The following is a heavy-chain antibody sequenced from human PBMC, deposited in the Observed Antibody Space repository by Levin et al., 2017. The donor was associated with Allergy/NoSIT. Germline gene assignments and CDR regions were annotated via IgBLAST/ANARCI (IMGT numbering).Heavy chain of an antibody. CDR2: IYWDDDK. D-gene: IGHD3-3*01. V-gene: IGHV2-5*02. J-gene: IGHJ3*02. CDR3: AHRFITTAFDI. Sequence: SGPTLVKPTQTLTLTCTFSGFSLSTSGVGVGWIRQPPGKALEWLALIYWDDDKRYSPSLKSRLTITKDTSKNQVVLTLTKMDPVDTATYYCAHRFITTAFDIWGQGTMVTVSS. CDR1: GFSLSTSGVG.